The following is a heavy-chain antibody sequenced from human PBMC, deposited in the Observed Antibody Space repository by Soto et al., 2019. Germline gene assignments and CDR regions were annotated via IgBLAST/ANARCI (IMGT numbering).Heavy chain of an antibody. CDR2: LCYSGST. CDR1: CDSVTSAIYC. J-gene: IGHJ4*02. Sequence: SETLAPTCTVSCDSVTSAIYCWSWIRQPPGKALEWIAYLCYSGSTSYNPSLKSRLTISRHTSKNQFSLKLTSVTAADTAVYYCASSGGGSGWLGGQGTLVTVS. V-gene: IGHV4-61*01. D-gene: IGHD6-19*01. CDR3: ASSGGGSGWL.